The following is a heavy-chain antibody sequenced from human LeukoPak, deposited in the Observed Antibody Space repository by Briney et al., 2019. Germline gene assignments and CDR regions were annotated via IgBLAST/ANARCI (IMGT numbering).Heavy chain of an antibody. CDR2: IYYNGST. Sequence: SETLSLTCTVSGGSISSGGYYWSWIRQHPGKGLEWIGYIYYNGSTYYNPSLKSRVTISVDTSKNQFSLKLSSVTAADTAVYYCARAGGFFSPFGYWGQGTLVTVSS. CDR1: GGSISSGGYY. CDR3: ARAGGFFSPFGY. D-gene: IGHD3-3*01. V-gene: IGHV4-31*03. J-gene: IGHJ4*02.